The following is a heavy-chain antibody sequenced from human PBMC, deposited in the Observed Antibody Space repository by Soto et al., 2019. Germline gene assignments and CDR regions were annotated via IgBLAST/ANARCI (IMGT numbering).Heavy chain of an antibody. V-gene: IGHV4-59*01. J-gene: IGHJ6*02. CDR3: ASSSSWYRSYGMDV. D-gene: IGHD6-13*01. CDR2: IYYSGST. CDR1: GGSISSYY. Sequence: SETLSLTCTVSGGSISSYYWSWIRQPPGKGLEWIGYIYYSGSTNYNPSPKSRVTISVDTSKNQFSLKLSSVTAADTAVYYCASSSSWYRSYGMDVWGQGTTVTVSS.